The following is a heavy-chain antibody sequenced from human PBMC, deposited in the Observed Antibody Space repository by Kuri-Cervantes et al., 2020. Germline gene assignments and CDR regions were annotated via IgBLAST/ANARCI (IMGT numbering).Heavy chain of an antibody. Sequence: GGSLRLSCAASGFTFSSYSMNWVRQAPGKGLEWVSYISSSSSTIYYADSVKGRFTISRDNAKNSLYLQMNSLRDEDTAVYYCARAHYSGSYYGFDYWGQGTLVTVSS. CDR3: ARAHYSGSYYGFDY. CDR2: ISSSSSTI. CDR1: GFTFSSYS. J-gene: IGHJ4*02. D-gene: IGHD1-26*01. V-gene: IGHV3-48*02.